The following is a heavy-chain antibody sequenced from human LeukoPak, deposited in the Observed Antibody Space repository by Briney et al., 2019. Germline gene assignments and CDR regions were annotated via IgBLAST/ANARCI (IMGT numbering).Heavy chain of an antibody. Sequence: GGSLRLSCAASGFTFSSYSMNWVRQAPGKGLEWVSSISSSSSYIYYADSVKGRFTISRDNSKNTVYLQMNSLRAEDTALYYCAKEVGYDSSGYDDFWGQGTLVTVSS. D-gene: IGHD3-22*01. CDR3: AKEVGYDSSGYDDF. CDR1: GFTFSSYS. J-gene: IGHJ4*02. V-gene: IGHV3-21*04. CDR2: ISSSSSYI.